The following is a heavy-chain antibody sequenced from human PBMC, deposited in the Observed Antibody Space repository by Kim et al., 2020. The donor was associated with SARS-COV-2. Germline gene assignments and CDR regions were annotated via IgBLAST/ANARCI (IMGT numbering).Heavy chain of an antibody. J-gene: IGHJ4*02. D-gene: IGHD3-10*01. CDR2: ISNTGGST. V-gene: IGHV3-64D*09. CDR1: GFTFSSYA. Sequence: GGSLRLSCSASGFTFSSYAMHWVRQAPGKGLEYVSSISNTGGSTYHADSVKGRITISRDNSKNTLYLQMSSLRADDTAVYYCVKDSVAHYFGSGSPNLGFDYWGQGTLVTVSS. CDR3: VKDSVAHYFGSGSPNLGFDY.